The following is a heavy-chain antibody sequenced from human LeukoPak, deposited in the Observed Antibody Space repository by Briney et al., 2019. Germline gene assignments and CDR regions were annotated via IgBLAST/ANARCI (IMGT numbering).Heavy chain of an antibody. CDR3: ARYGGSVANFDY. D-gene: IGHD5-12*01. J-gene: IGHJ4*02. CDR2: LNPNSGAA. Sequence: SSVTVSCKSPVYTFTRYYMHWLRLAPGQGLEWMGWLNPNSGAADYAQKFQGRVTMTRDTSISTAYMEVSRLIFDDTAVYYCARYGGSVANFDYWGQGTLVTVSS. V-gene: IGHV1-2*02. CDR1: VYTFTRYY.